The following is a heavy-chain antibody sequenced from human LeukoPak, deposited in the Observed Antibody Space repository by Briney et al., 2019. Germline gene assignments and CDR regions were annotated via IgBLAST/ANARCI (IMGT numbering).Heavy chain of an antibody. J-gene: IGHJ4*02. V-gene: IGHV4-34*01. D-gene: IGHD3-16*01. CDR3: ARTGERPKRFDY. Sequence: SETLSLTCAVYGGSFSGYYWSWIRQPPGKGLEWIGEINHSGSTNYNPSLKSRVTISVDTSKNQFSLKLSSVTAADTAVYYCARTGERPKRFDYWGRGTLVTVSS. CDR2: INHSGST. CDR1: GGSFSGYY.